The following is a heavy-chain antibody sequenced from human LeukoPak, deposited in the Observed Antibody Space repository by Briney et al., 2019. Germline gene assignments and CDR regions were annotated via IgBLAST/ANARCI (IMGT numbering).Heavy chain of an antibody. CDR1: GFTFSTFW. V-gene: IGHV3-74*01. Sequence: GGPLRLSCAASGFTFSTFWIHWVRQAPGKGLVWVSRISSDGSSTNYAASVKGRFTISRDNAKNSLYLHLNSLTAEDTAIYYCVRDEIRSGAFDIWGQGTMVTVSS. CDR2: ISSDGSST. J-gene: IGHJ3*02. D-gene: IGHD3-10*01. CDR3: VRDEIRSGAFDI.